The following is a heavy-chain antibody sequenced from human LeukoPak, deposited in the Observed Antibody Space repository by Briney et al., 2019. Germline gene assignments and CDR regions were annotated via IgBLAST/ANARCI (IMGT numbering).Heavy chain of an antibody. CDR3: VRDFFVSSYGLDV. CDR1: GFIFRSYW. Sequence: PGGSLRLSCAASGFIFRSYWMSWARQAPGKGLEWVANIKEDGSEKNYVDSVKGRFTISRDNAKNSLYLQMNSLRAEDTAVYYCVRDFFVSSYGLDVWGQGTTVTVSS. J-gene: IGHJ6*02. CDR2: IKEDGSEK. V-gene: IGHV3-7*03. D-gene: IGHD3-10*01.